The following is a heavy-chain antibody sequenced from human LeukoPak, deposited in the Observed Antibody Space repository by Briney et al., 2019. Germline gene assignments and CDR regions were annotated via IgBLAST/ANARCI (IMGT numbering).Heavy chain of an antibody. Sequence: PSETLSLTCAVYGGSFSGYYWSWIRQPPGKGLEWIGEINHSGSTNYNPSLKSRVTISVDTSKNQFSLKLSSVTAADTAVYYCARGRIAAAGYGLYYYYGMDVWGQGTTVTVSS. V-gene: IGHV4-34*01. CDR3: ARGRIAAAGYGLYYYYGMDV. J-gene: IGHJ6*02. D-gene: IGHD6-13*01. CDR2: INHSGST. CDR1: GGSFSGYY.